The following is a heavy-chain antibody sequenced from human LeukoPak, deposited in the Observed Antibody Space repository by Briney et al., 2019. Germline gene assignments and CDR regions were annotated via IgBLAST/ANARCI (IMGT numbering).Heavy chain of an antibody. Sequence: GGSLRLSCAASGFTFDDYGMSWVRQAPGKGLEWVSGINWNGGSTGYADSVKGRFTISRDNAKNSLYPQMNSLRAEDTAVYYCARENSSSWYEVYYYYYYMDVWGKGTTVTISS. J-gene: IGHJ6*03. CDR1: GFTFDDYG. D-gene: IGHD6-13*01. CDR2: INWNGGST. CDR3: ARENSSSWYEVYYYYYYMDV. V-gene: IGHV3-20*04.